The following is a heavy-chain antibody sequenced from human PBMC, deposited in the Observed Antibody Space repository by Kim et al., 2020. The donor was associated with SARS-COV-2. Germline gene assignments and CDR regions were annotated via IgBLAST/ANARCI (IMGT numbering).Heavy chain of an antibody. D-gene: IGHD6-25*01. CDR2: IFYSGST. CDR3: AREIAAGNYDY. CDR1: GGSISSYS. Sequence: SETLSLTCTVSGGSISSYSWSWIRQPPGKGLEWIGYIFYSGSTNYNPSLMSRVTISVDTSKNQSFLKLSSGTAADTAVYYCAREIAAGNYDYWGQGTLVTVSS. J-gene: IGHJ4*02. V-gene: IGHV4-59*13.